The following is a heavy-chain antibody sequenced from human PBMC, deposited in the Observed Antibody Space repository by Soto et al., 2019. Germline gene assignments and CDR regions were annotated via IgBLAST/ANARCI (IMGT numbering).Heavy chain of an antibody. D-gene: IGHD3-22*01. CDR2: IYYSGST. V-gene: IGHV4-59*01. J-gene: IGHJ4*02. CDR1: GGSISSYY. Sequence: SETLSLTCTVSGGSISSYYWSWIRQPPGKGLECIGYIYYSGSTNYNPSLKSRVTISVDTSKNQFSLKLSSVTAADTAVYYCARDNGRENYYDSSGYWYYFDYWGQGTLVTSPQ. CDR3: ARDNGRENYYDSSGYWYYFDY.